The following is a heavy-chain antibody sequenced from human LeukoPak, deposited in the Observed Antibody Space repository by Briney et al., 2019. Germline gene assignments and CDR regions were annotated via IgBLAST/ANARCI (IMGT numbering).Heavy chain of an antibody. J-gene: IGHJ5*02. CDR1: GFTFSNAW. D-gene: IGHD2-2*02. CDR2: IKSKTDGGTT. Sequence: GGSLRLSCAASGFTFSNAWMSWVRQAPGKGLEWVGRIKSKTDGGTTDYAAPVKGRFTISRDDSKNTLYLQMNSLKTEDTAVYYCTTESVEDIVVVPAAIGYPWGQGTLVTVSS. V-gene: IGHV3-15*01. CDR3: TTESVEDIVVVPAAIGYP.